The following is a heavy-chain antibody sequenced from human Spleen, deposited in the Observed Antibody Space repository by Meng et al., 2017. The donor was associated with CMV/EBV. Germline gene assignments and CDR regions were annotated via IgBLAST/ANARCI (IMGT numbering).Heavy chain of an antibody. J-gene: IGHJ4*02. CDR3: ARDLCSSTSCSIDY. Sequence: SGYTFTSYDINWVRQATGQGLEWMGWMNPNSGNTGYAQKFQGRVTITRNTSISTAYMELSSLRSDDTAVYYCARDLCSSTSCSIDYWGQGTLVTVSS. CDR2: MNPNSGNT. CDR1: GYTFTSYD. D-gene: IGHD2-2*01. V-gene: IGHV1-8*03.